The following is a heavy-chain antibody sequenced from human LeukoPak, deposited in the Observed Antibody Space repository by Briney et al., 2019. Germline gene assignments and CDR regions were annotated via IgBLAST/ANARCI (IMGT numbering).Heavy chain of an antibody. CDR2: LTSGGST. V-gene: IGHV3-23*01. D-gene: IGHD1-1*01. J-gene: IGHJ4*02. Sequence: GGSLRLSCAASGFTFSSYAMNWARQAPGKGLEWVSTLTSGGSTYYADSVEGRFTISRDNSKNTLYLQMSSLRAEDTAVYYCVRGGWGTMYDYWGQGTLVTVSS. CDR3: VRGGWGTMYDY. CDR1: GFTFSSYA.